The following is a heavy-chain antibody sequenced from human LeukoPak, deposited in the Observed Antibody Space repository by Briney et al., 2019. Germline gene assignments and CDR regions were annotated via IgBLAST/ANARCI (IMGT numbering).Heavy chain of an antibody. Sequence: PGGSLRLSCAASGFAFNDYYMSWIRQAPGKGLEWVSYISSSGVTIYYADSVKGRFTISRDNAKNSLFLQMNSLRAEDTAVYYCARDPWQWLAQYYFDYWGQGTLVTVSS. CDR2: ISSSGVTI. J-gene: IGHJ4*02. V-gene: IGHV3-11*04. CDR1: GFAFNDYY. D-gene: IGHD6-19*01. CDR3: ARDPWQWLAQYYFDY.